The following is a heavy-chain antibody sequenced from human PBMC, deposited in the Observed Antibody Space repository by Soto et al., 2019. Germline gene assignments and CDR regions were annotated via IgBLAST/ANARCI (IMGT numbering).Heavy chain of an antibody. CDR3: ARGNCSGGSCTSISYYYHYGMDV. Sequence: ASVKVSCKASGYTFTGYYMHWVRQAPGQGLEWMGWINPNSGGTNYAQKFQGWVTMTRDTSISTAYMELSRLRSDDTAVYYCARGNCSGGSCTSISYYYHYGMDVWGQGTTVTVSS. CDR2: INPNSGGT. CDR1: GYTFTGYY. D-gene: IGHD2-15*01. J-gene: IGHJ6*02. V-gene: IGHV1-2*04.